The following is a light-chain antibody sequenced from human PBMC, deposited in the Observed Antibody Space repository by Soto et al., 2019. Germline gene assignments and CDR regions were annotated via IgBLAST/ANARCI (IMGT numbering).Light chain of an antibody. CDR1: QNISTY. CDR3: QQTYTTRAYT. CDR2: AAS. V-gene: IGKV1-39*01. Sequence: DIQVTQSPSSLSASVGDRVTISCRASQNISTYLHWFQQRPGGAPKVLIYAASTLNSGAPSRFSGSGSGTDFTLTISDLQLEDFATYYCQQTYTTRAYTFGPGTKLEIK. J-gene: IGKJ2*01.